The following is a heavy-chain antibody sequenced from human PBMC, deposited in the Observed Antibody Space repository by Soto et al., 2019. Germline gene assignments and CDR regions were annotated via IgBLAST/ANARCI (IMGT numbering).Heavy chain of an antibody. V-gene: IGHV4-31*03. CDR3: AREGAGSYWFDT. D-gene: IGHD3-10*01. Sequence: QVQLRESGPGLVKASQTLSLTCSISSGSISSGSYYWSWIRQHPEKGLEWIGYIHNNGATSYNPSLSSRVTISADTSKTRYSLSVYSVTAADTALYYCAREGAGSYWFDTWGQGLLVTVSS. CDR2: IHNNGAT. J-gene: IGHJ5*02. CDR1: SGSISSGSYY.